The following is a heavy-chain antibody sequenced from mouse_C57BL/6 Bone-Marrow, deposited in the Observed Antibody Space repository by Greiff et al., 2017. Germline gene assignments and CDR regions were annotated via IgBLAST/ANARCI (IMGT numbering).Heavy chain of an antibody. D-gene: IGHD1-1*01. CDR1: GYTFTDYY. CDR3: ARYSTTVVAPYAMDY. J-gene: IGHJ4*01. CDR2: IYPGSGNT. Sequence: QVQLKPSGAELVRPGASVKLSCKASGYTFTDYYINWVKQRPGQGLEWIARIYPGSGNTYYNEKFKGKATLTAEKSSSTAYMQLSSLTSEDSAVYFCARYSTTVVAPYAMDYWGQGTSVTVSS. V-gene: IGHV1-76*01.